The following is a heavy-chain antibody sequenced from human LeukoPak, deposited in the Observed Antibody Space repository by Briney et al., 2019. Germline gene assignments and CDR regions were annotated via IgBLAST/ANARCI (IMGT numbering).Heavy chain of an antibody. Sequence: AETLSLTCTVSGGSISSSSYYWGWIRQPPGKGLEWIGRIYYSGSTYYNPSLKSRITISVDTSKNQFSLKLSSVTAADTAVYYCAREGKITMVRGVIRYYYMDVWGKGTTVTISS. V-gene: IGHV4-39*07. D-gene: IGHD3-10*01. CDR2: IYYSGST. J-gene: IGHJ6*03. CDR3: AREGKITMVRGVIRYYYMDV. CDR1: GGSISSSSYY.